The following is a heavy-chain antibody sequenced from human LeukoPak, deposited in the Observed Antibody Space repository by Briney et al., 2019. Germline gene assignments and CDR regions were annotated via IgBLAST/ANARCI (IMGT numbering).Heavy chain of an antibody. CDR2: ISGSGGST. V-gene: IGHV3-23*01. D-gene: IGHD6-13*01. J-gene: IGHJ4*02. CDR3: AKVAAAGTNSIFDY. Sequence: GGSLRLSCAASGFTFSTYAMSWVRQAPGKGLEWVSAISGSGGSTFYADSVKGRFTISRDNSKNTLSLQMTSLRAEDTAVYFCAKVAAAGTNSIFDYWGQGTLVTVSS. CDR1: GFTFSTYA.